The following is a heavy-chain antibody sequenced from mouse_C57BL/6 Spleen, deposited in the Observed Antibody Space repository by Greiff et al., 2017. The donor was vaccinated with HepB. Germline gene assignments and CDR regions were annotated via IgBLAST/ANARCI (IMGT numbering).Heavy chain of an antibody. V-gene: IGHV3-6*01. CDR2: ISYDGSN. J-gene: IGHJ1*03. CDR3: ASTCGWYFDV. Sequence: DVKLQESGPGLVKPSQSLSLTCSVTGYSITSGYYWNWIRQFPGNKLEWMGYISYDGSNNYNPSLKNRISITRDTSKNQIFLKLNSVTTEDTATYYCASTCGWYFDVWGTGTTVTVSS. CDR1: GYSITSGYY.